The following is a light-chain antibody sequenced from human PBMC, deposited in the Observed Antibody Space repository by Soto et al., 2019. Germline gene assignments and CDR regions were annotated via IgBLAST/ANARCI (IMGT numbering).Light chain of an antibody. V-gene: IGLV2-8*01. CDR3: SSYAGINNFALHV. CDR2: EAS. CDR1: SNEGGVYNY. Sequence: QPVRNNPPAGSRSPGQPVTIPRPGNSNEGGVYNYVSWYQQHPGKAPKLMIYEASKRPSGVPDRFSGSKSGNTASLTVSGLQAEDEADYYGSSYAGINNFALHVFGPGT. J-gene: IGLJ1*01.